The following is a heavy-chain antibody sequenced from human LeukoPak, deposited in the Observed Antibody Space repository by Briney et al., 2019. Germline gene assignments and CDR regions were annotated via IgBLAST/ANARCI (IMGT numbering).Heavy chain of an antibody. CDR2: IHYRGTT. CDR1: GVSISSSNNF. J-gene: IGHJ4*02. D-gene: IGHD6-13*01. CDR3: ARHKQQLIPFDY. Sequence: SETLSLTCTVSGVSISSSNNFWGWIRQPPGKGLEWIGSIHYRGTTYYIPSLKSRVTISVDTSKNQFSLKVSSVTAADTAVYYCARHKQQLIPFDYWGQGTLVTVSS. V-gene: IGHV4-39*01.